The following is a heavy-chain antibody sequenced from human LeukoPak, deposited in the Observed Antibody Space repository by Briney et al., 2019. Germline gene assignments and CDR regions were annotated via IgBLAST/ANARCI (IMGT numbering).Heavy chain of an antibody. J-gene: IGHJ4*02. CDR3: AKDYSYRAVDIVATITN. CDR1: GFTFSSYG. V-gene: IGHV3-30*18. CDR2: ISYDGSNK. Sequence: GWSLRLSCAASGFTFSSYGMHWVRQAPGKGLEWVAVISYDGSNKYYADSVKGRFTISRDNSKNTLYLQMNSLRAEDTAVYYCAKDYSYRAVDIVATITNWGQGTLVTVSS. D-gene: IGHD5-12*01.